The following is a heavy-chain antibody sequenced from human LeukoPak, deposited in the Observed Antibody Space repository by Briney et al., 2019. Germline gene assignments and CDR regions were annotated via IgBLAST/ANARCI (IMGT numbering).Heavy chain of an antibody. D-gene: IGHD2-15*01. CDR1: GGSISSYY. J-gene: IGHJ5*02. CDR2: IYYSGST. CDR3: ARDKDDCSGGSCSNWFDP. V-gene: IGHV4-59*01. Sequence: SETLSLTCTVSGGSISSYYWSWIRQPPGKGLEWIGYIYYSGSTNYNPSLKSRVTISVDTSKNQFSLKLSSVTAADTAVYYCARDKDDCSGGSCSNWFDPWGQGTLVTVSS.